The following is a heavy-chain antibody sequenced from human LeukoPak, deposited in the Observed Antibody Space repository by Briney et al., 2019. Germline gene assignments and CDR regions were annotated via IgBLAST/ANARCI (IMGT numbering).Heavy chain of an antibody. Sequence: GGTLRLSCAASGFTFSSYGMSWVRQAPGMGLEWVSSISGDGGITYYADSVRGRFTISRDNSKNTLYLQMNSLRAEDTAVYYCATSPNSSGWPRIFDSWGQGALVTVSS. V-gene: IGHV3-23*01. CDR3: ATSPNSSGWPRIFDS. CDR2: ISGDGGIT. D-gene: IGHD6-19*01. CDR1: GFTFSSYG. J-gene: IGHJ4*02.